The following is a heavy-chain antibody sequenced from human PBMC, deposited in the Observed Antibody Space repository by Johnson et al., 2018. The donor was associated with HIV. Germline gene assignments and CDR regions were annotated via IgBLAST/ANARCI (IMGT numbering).Heavy chain of an antibody. J-gene: IGHJ3*02. Sequence: QVQLVESGGGVVQPGRSLRLSCAASGFTFSTYGMHWVRQAPGKGLEWVAVMWYDGSNKYYADSVKGRFTISRDNSKNTLYLQMNSLRAEDTAVYYCAKARGYDPYDAFDIWGQGTMVTVSS. D-gene: IGHD5-12*01. V-gene: IGHV3-33*06. CDR1: GFTFSTYG. CDR2: MWYDGSNK. CDR3: AKARGYDPYDAFDI.